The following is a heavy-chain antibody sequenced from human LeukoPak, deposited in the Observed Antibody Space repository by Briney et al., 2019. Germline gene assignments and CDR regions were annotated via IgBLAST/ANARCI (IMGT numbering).Heavy chain of an antibody. D-gene: IGHD3/OR15-3a*01. CDR3: PTGGGLAPAGLGY. V-gene: IGHV3-15*01. CDR1: GFTFSNAW. J-gene: IGHJ4*02. Sequence: GASLRLSCAASGFTFSNAWISWVRHAPGKGLEWRVRMKSKPDGGTADYAAPVKGRFTISRDDSKTKLYLQMDSLKAEETAVYFCPTGGGLAPAGLGYWGQGTLVTVSS. CDR2: MKSKPDGGTA.